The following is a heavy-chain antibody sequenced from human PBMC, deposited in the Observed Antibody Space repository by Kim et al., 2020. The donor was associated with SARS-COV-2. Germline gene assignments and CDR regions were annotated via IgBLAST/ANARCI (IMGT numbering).Heavy chain of an antibody. J-gene: IGHJ3*02. D-gene: IGHD1-26*01. Sequence: ASVKVSCKASGYTFTGYYMHWVRQAPGQGLEWMGWINPNSGGTNYVQKFQGRVTMTRDTSISTAYMELSRLRSDVTAVYYCARVRSYPAPMGDAFDIWGQETMVTVSS. V-gene: IGHV1-2*02. CDR1: GYTFTGYY. CDR3: ARVRSYPAPMGDAFDI. CDR2: INPNSGGT.